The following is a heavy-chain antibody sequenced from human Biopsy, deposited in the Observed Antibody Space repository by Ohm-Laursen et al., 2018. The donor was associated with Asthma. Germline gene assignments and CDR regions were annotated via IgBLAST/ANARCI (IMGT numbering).Heavy chain of an antibody. CDR2: ISFDGSNE. CDR3: AKELFPGWELRRGPDS. V-gene: IGHV3-30*18. J-gene: IGHJ4*02. CDR1: GFDFSDYT. Sequence: SLRLSCAAPGFDFSDYTMNWVRQAPGKGLEWVAVISFDGSNEDYADSVKGRFTISRDNSKNTLFLEMNSLRPEDTAVYYCAKELFPGWELRRGPDSWGQGTLVTVSS. D-gene: IGHD1-26*01.